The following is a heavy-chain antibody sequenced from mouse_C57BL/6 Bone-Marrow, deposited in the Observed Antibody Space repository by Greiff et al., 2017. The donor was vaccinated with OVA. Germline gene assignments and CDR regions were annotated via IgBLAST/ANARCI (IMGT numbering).Heavy chain of an antibody. D-gene: IGHD4-1*01. CDR3: ARELGQGGDYFDY. Sequence: QVQLQQSVAELARPGASVKLSCKASGYTFTSYGISWVKQRTGQGLEWIGEIYPRSGNTYYNEKFKGKATLTADKSSSTAYMELRSLTSEDSAVYFCARELGQGGDYFDYWGQGTTLTVSS. V-gene: IGHV1-81*01. J-gene: IGHJ2*01. CDR1: GYTFTSYG. CDR2: IYPRSGNT.